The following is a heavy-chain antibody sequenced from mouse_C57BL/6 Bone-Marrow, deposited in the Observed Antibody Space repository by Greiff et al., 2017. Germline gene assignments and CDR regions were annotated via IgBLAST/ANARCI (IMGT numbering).Heavy chain of an antibody. CDR3: ARRSLCDGYYGFFDY. D-gene: IGHD2-3*01. V-gene: IGHV1-78*01. J-gene: IGHJ2*01. Sequence: VQLQQSDAELVKPGASVKISCKVSGYTFTDHTIHWMKQRPEQGLDWIGYIYPRDGSTKYNEKFKGKATLTADKSSSTAYMQLNSLTSEDSAVYFCARRSLCDGYYGFFDYWGQGTTLTVSS. CDR1: GYTFTDHT. CDR2: IYPRDGST.